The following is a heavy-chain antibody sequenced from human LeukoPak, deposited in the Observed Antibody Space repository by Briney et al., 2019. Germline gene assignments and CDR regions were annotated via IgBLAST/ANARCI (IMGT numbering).Heavy chain of an antibody. Sequence: PGGSLRLSCVASGFTFNSYGIHWVRQAPGKGLEWVAVISYDGSNKYYADSVKGRFTISRDNSKNTLYLQMNSLRAEDTAVYYCAKDLVGYSSGWYYFDYWGQGTLVTVSS. CDR3: AKDLVGYSSGWYYFDY. CDR2: ISYDGSNK. V-gene: IGHV3-30*18. D-gene: IGHD6-19*01. CDR1: GFTFNSYG. J-gene: IGHJ4*02.